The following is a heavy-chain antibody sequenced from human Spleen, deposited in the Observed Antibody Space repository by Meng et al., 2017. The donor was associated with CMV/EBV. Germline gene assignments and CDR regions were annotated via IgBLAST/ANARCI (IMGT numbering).Heavy chain of an antibody. CDR1: FTFSDYY. J-gene: IGHJ4*02. V-gene: IGHV3-11*04. CDR2: ISSSGSTI. Sequence: FTFSDYYMSWSRQAPGKGLEWVSHISSSGSTIDYADSVRGRFTISRDNAKKSLYLQMDSLRAEDTAVYYCARESTLYCSDTSCHSDYWGQGTLVTVSS. CDR3: ARESTLYCSDTSCHSDY. D-gene: IGHD2-2*01.